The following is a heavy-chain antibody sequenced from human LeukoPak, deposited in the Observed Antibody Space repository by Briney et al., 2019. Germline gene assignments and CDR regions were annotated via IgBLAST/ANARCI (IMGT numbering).Heavy chain of an antibody. CDR3: AGHFGAWHYFDY. Sequence: PGGSLRLSCAASGFTFSNYIMHWVRQAPGKGLDWVAVILEDGSHQYYADSVKGRFTISRDNSKNTLYLQMNSLRVKDTAVYYCAGHFGAWHYFDYWGQGTLVTVSS. J-gene: IGHJ4*02. CDR1: GFTFSNYI. CDR2: ILEDGSHQ. V-gene: IGHV3-30*04. D-gene: IGHD3-3*01.